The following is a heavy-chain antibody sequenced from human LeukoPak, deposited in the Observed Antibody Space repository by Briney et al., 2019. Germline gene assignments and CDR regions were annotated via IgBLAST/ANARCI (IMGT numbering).Heavy chain of an antibody. Sequence: PGESLKISCAASGFTFSSYSMNWVRQAPGKGLEWVSSISSSSSYIYYADSVKGRFTISRDNAKNSLYLQMNSLRAEGTAVYYCARVDRGGANRGHAFDIWGQGTMVTVSS. V-gene: IGHV3-21*01. CDR3: ARVDRGGANRGHAFDI. J-gene: IGHJ3*02. CDR2: ISSSSSYI. D-gene: IGHD1-26*01. CDR1: GFTFSSYS.